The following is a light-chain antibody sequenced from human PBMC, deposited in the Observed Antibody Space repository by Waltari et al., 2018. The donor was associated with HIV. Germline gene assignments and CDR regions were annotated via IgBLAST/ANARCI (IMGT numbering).Light chain of an antibody. J-gene: IGKJ2*01. Sequence: EIVMTQSPATLSVSPGERATLSCRASQSVSSNLAWYQQNPGQAPRLLLYGASTRATGIPARFSGSGSGTEFTLTISSLQSEDFAVYYCQQYNNWPGTFGQGTKLGIK. CDR3: QQYNNWPGT. CDR1: QSVSSN. CDR2: GAS. V-gene: IGKV3-15*01.